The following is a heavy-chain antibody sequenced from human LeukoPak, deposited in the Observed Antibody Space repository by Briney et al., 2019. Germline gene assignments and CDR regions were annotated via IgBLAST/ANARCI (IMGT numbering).Heavy chain of an antibody. Sequence: SPTLSLTCAISGDSVSSNSAAWNWIRQSPSRGLEWLGSTYYRSKWYNDYAVSVKSRITINPDTSENQFSLQLNSVTPEDTAVYYCARAVRCSSTSCYARGIDFDYWGQGTLVTVSS. CDR2: TYYRSKWYN. V-gene: IGHV6-1*01. J-gene: IGHJ4*02. CDR3: ARAVRCSSTSCYARGIDFDY. CDR1: GDSVSSNSAA. D-gene: IGHD2-2*01.